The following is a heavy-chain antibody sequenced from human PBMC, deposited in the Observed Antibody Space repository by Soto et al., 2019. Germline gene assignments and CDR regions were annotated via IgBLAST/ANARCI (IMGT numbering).Heavy chain of an antibody. CDR3: VRVAYGDWGVFAY. CDR2: VNRDESTI. Sequence: EVHLVESGGGLVQPGGSLRLSCAASGFTFSSYWIHWVRQVPGKGLVWVSRVNRDESTISYADSVKGRFSISRDNAKNTVYLQMNSLRAEDTAVYYCVRVAYGDWGVFAYWGQGTLVNVSS. D-gene: IGHD4-17*01. J-gene: IGHJ4*02. V-gene: IGHV3-74*01. CDR1: GFTFSSYW.